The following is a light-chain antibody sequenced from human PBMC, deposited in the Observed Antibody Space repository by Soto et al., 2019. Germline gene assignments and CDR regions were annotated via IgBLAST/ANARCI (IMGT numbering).Light chain of an antibody. V-gene: IGKV1-27*01. CDR2: AAS. J-gene: IGKJ3*01. CDR1: QDIRNF. CDR3: QKYSSVPA. Sequence: DIQMTQSPTSLSASVGDRVTITCRASQDIRNFVAWYQQKPGKAPKLLLYAASTLQSGVPSRFSGSGAVTDFYLTINSLQPEDAATYSCQKYSSVPAFGPGTKVEIK.